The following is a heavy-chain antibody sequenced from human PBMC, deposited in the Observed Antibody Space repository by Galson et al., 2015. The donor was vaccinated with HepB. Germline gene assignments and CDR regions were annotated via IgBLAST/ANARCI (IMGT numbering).Heavy chain of an antibody. V-gene: IGHV3-21*01. CDR2: ISSSSSYI. CDR1: GFTFSSYS. D-gene: IGHD6-13*01. J-gene: IGHJ6*02. Sequence: SLRLSCAASGFTFSSYSMNWVRQAPGKGLEWVSSISSSSSYIYYADSVKGRFTISRDNAKNSLYLQMNSLRAEDTAVYYCARSGYSSSWGYYYYYGMDVWGQGTTVTVSS. CDR3: ARSGYSSSWGYYYYYGMDV.